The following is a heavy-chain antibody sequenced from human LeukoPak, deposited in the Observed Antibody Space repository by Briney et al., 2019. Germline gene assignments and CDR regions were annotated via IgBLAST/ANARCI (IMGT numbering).Heavy chain of an antibody. CDR3: VRGSVTLSGGYFQH. Sequence: GGSLRLSCAASGFTFSSLVMHRVRQAPGKGLEWVALITYDGSNKYYADSVRGRFTITRDNSKNTLDLQMSALRAEDTAVYYCVRGSVTLSGGYFQHWGQGTLVTVSS. V-gene: IGHV3-30-3*01. J-gene: IGHJ1*01. CDR1: GFTFSSLV. CDR2: ITYDGSNK. D-gene: IGHD2-21*02.